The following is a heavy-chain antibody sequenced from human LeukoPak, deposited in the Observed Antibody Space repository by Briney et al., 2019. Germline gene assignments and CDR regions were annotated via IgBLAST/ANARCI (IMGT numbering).Heavy chain of an antibody. D-gene: IGHD3-10*01. CDR3: ARVNGRRITMVRGVTGPVDY. CDR2: INHSGST. Sequence: SETLSLTCAVYGGSFSGYYWSWLRQPPGKGREWIGEINHSGSTNYNPSLKSRVTISVDTSKNQFSLKLSSVTAADTAVYYCARVNGRRITMVRGVTGPVDYWGQGTLVTVSS. CDR1: GGSFSGYY. V-gene: IGHV4-34*01. J-gene: IGHJ4*02.